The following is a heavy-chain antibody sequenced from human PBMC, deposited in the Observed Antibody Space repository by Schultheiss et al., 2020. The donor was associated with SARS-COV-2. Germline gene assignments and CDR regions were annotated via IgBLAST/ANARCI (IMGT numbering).Heavy chain of an antibody. V-gene: IGHV3-33*08. CDR2: IWYDGSNK. J-gene: IGHJ3*02. CDR1: GFTFSSYG. CDR3: ARDDNQAFDI. D-gene: IGHD1-14*01. Sequence: GESLKISCAASGFTFSSYGMHWVRQAPGKGLEWVAVIWYDGSNKYYADSVKGRFTISRDNSKNTLYLQMNSLRAEDTAVYYCARDDNQAFDIWGQGTMVTVSS.